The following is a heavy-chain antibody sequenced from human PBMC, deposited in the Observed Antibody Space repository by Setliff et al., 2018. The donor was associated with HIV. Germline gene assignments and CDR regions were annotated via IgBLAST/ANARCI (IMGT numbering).Heavy chain of an antibody. J-gene: IGHJ5*02. D-gene: IGHD2-2*01. V-gene: IGHV5-51*01. CDR2: IYPGEEFNF. CDR3: ARHVTTVATSWFDP. Sequence: PGESLKISCKGSGYSFTDYWISWVRQMPGKGLEWVGFIYPGEEFNFRYSPSFQGQVTISVDRSISTAYLQWRTLKASDSGMYYCARHVTTVATSWFDPWGQGTLVTVSS. CDR1: GYSFTDYW.